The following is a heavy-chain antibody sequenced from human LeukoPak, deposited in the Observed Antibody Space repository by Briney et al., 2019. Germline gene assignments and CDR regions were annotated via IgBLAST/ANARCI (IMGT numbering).Heavy chain of an antibody. CDR1: GGSFSGYY. V-gene: IGHV4-34*01. Sequence: SETLSLTCAVYGGSFSGYYWSWIRQPPGKGLEWIGEINHSGSTNYNPSLKSRVTISVDTSKNQFSLKLSSVTAADTAVYYCARQVDYYYYMDVWGKGTTVTVSS. CDR3: ARQVDYYYYMDV. J-gene: IGHJ6*03. CDR2: INHSGST. D-gene: IGHD2-15*01.